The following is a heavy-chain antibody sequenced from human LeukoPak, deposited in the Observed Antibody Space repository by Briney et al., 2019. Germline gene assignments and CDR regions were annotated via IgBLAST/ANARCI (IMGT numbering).Heavy chain of an antibody. CDR3: AKVLRLGDYFDY. V-gene: IGHV3-30*02. D-gene: IGHD1-26*01. CDR2: IRYAGSNK. CDR1: GFTFSSYC. J-gene: IGHJ4*02. Sequence: AGTLSLSCAASGFTFSSYCRHWVRQAPGKGLEWMAFIRYAGSNKYYADSVKGRFTISRDNSKNTLYLQMNSLRAEDTAVYYCAKVLRLGDYFDYWGQGTLVTVSS.